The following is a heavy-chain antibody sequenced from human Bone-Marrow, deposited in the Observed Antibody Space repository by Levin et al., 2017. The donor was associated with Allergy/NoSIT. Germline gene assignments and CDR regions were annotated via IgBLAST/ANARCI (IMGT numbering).Heavy chain of an antibody. CDR1: GFTFSSYS. Sequence: QAGGSLRLSCAASGFTFSSYSMNWVRQAPGKGLEWVSYISSSSSTIYYADSVKGRFTISRDNAKNSLYLQMNSLRDEDTAVYYCARAGQVSHDFWSGYGYYYYYYGMDVWGQGTTVTVSS. J-gene: IGHJ6*02. D-gene: IGHD3-3*01. V-gene: IGHV3-48*02. CDR2: ISSSSSTI. CDR3: ARAGQVSHDFWSGYGYYYYYYGMDV.